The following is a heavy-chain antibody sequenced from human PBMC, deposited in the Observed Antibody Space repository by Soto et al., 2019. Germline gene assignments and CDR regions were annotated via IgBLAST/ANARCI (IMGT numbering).Heavy chain of an antibody. CDR1: GYTFTTYG. Sequence: ASVKVSCKAFGYTFTTYGINWARQAPGQGLEWMGWVSPYNGDTTYAQKVQGRVTMTTDTSTRTAYLELRSLRSDDTAVYYCAREVGHMDVWGQGTTVTVSS. CDR2: VSPYNGDT. CDR3: AREVGHMDV. V-gene: IGHV1-18*04. J-gene: IGHJ6*02.